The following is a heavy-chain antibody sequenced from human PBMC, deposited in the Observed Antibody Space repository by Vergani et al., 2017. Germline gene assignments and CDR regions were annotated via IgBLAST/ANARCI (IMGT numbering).Heavy chain of an antibody. CDR3: ARGTGRGTTGGVDDY. D-gene: IGHD1-7*01. J-gene: IGHJ4*02. CDR2: ISYDGSNK. CDR1: GFTFSSYA. V-gene: IGHV3-30*04. Sequence: QVQLVESGGGVVQPGRSLRLSCAASGFTFSSYAMHWVRQAPGKGLEWVAVISYDGSNKYYADSVKGRFTISRDNSKNTLYLQMNSLRAEDTAVYYCARGTGRGTTGGVDDYWGQGTLVTVSS.